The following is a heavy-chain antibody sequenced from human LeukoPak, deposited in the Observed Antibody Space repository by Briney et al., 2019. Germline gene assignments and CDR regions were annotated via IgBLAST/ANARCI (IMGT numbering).Heavy chain of an antibody. J-gene: IGHJ4*02. CDR2: ISAYNGNT. CDR3: ARVGADDYVWGSYRWDFDY. Sequence: ASVKVSCKASGYTFTSYGISWVRQAPGQGLEWMGWISAYNGNTNYAQKLQGRVTMTTDTSTSTAYMELRSVRSDDTAVYYCARVGADDYVWGSYRWDFDYWGQGTLVTVSS. V-gene: IGHV1-18*01. D-gene: IGHD3-16*02. CDR1: GYTFTSYG.